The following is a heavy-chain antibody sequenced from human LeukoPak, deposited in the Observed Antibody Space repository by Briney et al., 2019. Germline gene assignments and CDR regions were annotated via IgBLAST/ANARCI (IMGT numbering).Heavy chain of an antibody. CDR3: ARGSSGWPVDY. Sequence: SQTLSLTCTVSGGSISSDDYYWSWIRQHPGKGLEWIGYIYYSGTTYYNPSLKSRVTISVDTSKTQFSLKLSSVTAADTAVYYCARGSSGWPVDYWGREPWSPSPQ. CDR1: GGSISSDDYY. CDR2: IYYSGTT. J-gene: IGHJ4*02. D-gene: IGHD6-19*01. V-gene: IGHV4-31*03.